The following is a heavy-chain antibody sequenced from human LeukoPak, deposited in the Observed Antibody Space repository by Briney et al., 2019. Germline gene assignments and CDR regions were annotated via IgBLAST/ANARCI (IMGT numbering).Heavy chain of an antibody. D-gene: IGHD3-3*01. J-gene: IGHJ6*02. CDR1: GFTVSSNY. CDR2: IYSGGST. CDR3: AKTTIFGVVIRYNYYYGMDV. Sequence: GGSLRLSCAASGFTVSSNYMSWVRQAPGKGLEWVSVIYSGGSTYYADSVKGRFTISRDNSKNTLYLQMNSLRAEDTAVYYCAKTTIFGVVIRYNYYYGMDVWGQGTTVTVSS. V-gene: IGHV3-53*01.